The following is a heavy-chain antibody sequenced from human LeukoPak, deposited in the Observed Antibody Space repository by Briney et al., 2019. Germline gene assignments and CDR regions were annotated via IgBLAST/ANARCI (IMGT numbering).Heavy chain of an antibody. Sequence: GGSLRLSCAASGFTFSNYWMSWVRQAPGNGLEWVANIKDDGSAKYYVDSVKGRFTISRDNAKNSLFLQMNSLRAEDTAVYYCARLGFYCSGGSCYNAPFDYWGQGTLVTVYS. D-gene: IGHD2-15*01. V-gene: IGHV3-7*01. CDR3: ARLGFYCSGGSCYNAPFDY. CDR1: GFTFSNYW. J-gene: IGHJ4*02. CDR2: IKDDGSAK.